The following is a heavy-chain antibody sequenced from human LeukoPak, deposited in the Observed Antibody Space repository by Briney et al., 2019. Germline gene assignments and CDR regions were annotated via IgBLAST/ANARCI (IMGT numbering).Heavy chain of an antibody. CDR1: GFTFSSYE. D-gene: IGHD6-13*01. CDR3: ARDGSYSSSWYFDY. J-gene: IGHJ4*02. Sequence: GGSLRLSCAASGFTFSSYEMNWVRQAPGKGLEWVSYISSSGSTIYYADSVKGRFTISRDNAKNSLYLQMNSLRAEDTAVYYCARDGSYSSSWYFDYWGQGTLVTVSS. V-gene: IGHV3-48*03. CDR2: ISSSGSTI.